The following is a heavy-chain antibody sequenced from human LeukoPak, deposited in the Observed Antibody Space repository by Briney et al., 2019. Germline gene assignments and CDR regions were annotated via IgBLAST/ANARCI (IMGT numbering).Heavy chain of an antibody. CDR1: GFTFSSYG. D-gene: IGHD6-13*01. CDR3: VKDGPRSWAELDY. J-gene: IGHJ4*02. CDR2: ISSNGGST. V-gene: IGHV3-64D*06. Sequence: PGRSLRLSCAASGFTFSSYGMHWVRQAPGKGLEYVSAISSNGGSTYYADSVKGRFTISRDNSKNTLYLQMSSLRAEDTAVYYCVKDGPRSWAELDYWGQGTLVTVSS.